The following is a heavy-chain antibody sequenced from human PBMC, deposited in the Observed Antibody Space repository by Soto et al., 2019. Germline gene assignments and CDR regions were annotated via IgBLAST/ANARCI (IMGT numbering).Heavy chain of an antibody. J-gene: IGHJ4*02. V-gene: IGHV3-7*01. CDR3: ARDPVRGDDYNFDY. CDR1: GFIFGSYW. CDR2: IRPDGSSK. D-gene: IGHD3-10*01. Sequence: PGGSLRLSCAASGFIFGSYWMTWVRQAPGKGLEWVANIRPDGSSKNYVDSVKGRFTISRDNAKNSVYLQMNSLRAEDTAVYYCARDPVRGDDYNFDYWGQGTLVTVSS.